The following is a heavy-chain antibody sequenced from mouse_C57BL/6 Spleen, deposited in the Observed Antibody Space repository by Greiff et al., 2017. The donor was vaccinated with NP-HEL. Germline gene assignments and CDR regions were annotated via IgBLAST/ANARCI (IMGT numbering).Heavy chain of an antibody. Sequence: EVQLQQSGAELVRPGASVKLSCTASGFNIKDYYMHWVKQRPEQGLEWIGRIDPEDGDTEYAPKFQVKATMTADTSSNPAYLQLSSLTSADTAVYYCTFAQARSMDYWGQGTSVTVSS. D-gene: IGHD3-2*02. CDR2: IDPEDGDT. J-gene: IGHJ4*01. CDR1: GFNIKDYY. CDR3: TFAQARSMDY. V-gene: IGHV14-1*01.